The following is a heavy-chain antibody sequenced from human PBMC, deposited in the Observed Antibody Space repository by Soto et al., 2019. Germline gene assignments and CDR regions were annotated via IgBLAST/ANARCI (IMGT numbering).Heavy chain of an antibody. CDR1: GYTLTELS. D-gene: IGHD3-3*01. V-gene: IGHV1-24*01. Sequence: ASVKVSCKVSGYTLTELSMHWVRQAPGKGLEWMGGFDSEDGETIYAQKFQGRVTMTEDTSTDTAYMELSSLRSEDTAVYYCATGFLSPIDAFDIWGQGAMVTVSS. J-gene: IGHJ3*02. CDR2: FDSEDGET. CDR3: ATGFLSPIDAFDI.